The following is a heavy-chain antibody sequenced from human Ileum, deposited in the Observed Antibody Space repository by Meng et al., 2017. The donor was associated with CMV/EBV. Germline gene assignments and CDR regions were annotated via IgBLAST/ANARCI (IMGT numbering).Heavy chain of an antibody. J-gene: IGHJ4*02. V-gene: IGHV4-59*01. CDR2: VYSTGST. D-gene: IGHD3-10*01. CDR3: ARTGRFGSYYFDY. Sequence: QVQLKESDPGLVKPSETMSLTCSFSGGSISSYYWSWIRQAPGKGLEWIGYVYSTGSTNYSPSLRSRVTISVDTSRNQFSLRLSSVTAADTAVYYCARTGRFGSYYFDYWGQGTLVTVSS. CDR1: GGSISSYY.